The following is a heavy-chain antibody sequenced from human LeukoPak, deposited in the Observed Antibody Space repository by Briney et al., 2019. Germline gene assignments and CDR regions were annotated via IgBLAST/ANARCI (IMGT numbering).Heavy chain of an antibody. D-gene: IGHD2-15*01. CDR2: MELDGSEE. V-gene: IGHV3-7*01. J-gene: IGHJ4*02. CDR3: ARDYCSGESCYDH. Sequence: GGSLRLSCAASGFIFSDYWMGWVRQAPGKGLEWVANMELDGSEEYYLDSVKGRFIISRDNANNSLSLQMNSLRTEDTAVYYCARDYCSGESCYDHWGQGTLVTVSS. CDR1: GFIFSDYW.